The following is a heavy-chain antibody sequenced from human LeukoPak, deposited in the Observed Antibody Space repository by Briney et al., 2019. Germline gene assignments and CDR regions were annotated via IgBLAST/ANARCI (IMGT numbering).Heavy chain of an antibody. D-gene: IGHD2-8*01. CDR2: ISYDGSNK. J-gene: IGHJ4*02. CDR3: AKGTYLDY. Sequence: LSGRSLRLSCAASGFTFSSYAMHWVRQAPGKGLEWVAVISYDGSNKYYADSVKGRFTISRDNSKNTLYLQMNSLRAEDTAVYYCAKGTYLDYWGQGTLVTVSS. V-gene: IGHV3-30-3*01. CDR1: GFTFSSYA.